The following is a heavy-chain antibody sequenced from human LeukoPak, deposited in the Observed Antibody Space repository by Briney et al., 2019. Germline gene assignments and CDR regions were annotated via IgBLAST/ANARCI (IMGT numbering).Heavy chain of an antibody. CDR1: GFTFSRYW. V-gene: IGHV3-74*01. CDR2: INSHGSST. J-gene: IGHJ4*02. CDR3: AALEDDYADY. Sequence: GGSLRLSCAASGFTFSRYWMHWVRQAPGQGLVWVSRINSHGSSTNYAGSVKGRFTISRDNAKNTLYLQMNTLRVEDTAVYYCAALEDDYADYWGQGTLVTVSS. D-gene: IGHD2-15*01.